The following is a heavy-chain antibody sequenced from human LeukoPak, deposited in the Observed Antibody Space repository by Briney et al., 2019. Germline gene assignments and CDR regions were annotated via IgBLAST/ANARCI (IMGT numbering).Heavy chain of an antibody. CDR3: TRYSRDVVARIPWFDP. Sequence: GGSLRLSCAASGFTFTSHEMNWVRQAPGKGLEWVSYINSDGSTTYYADSVKGRFTISRDNAKNSLYLQMNSLRAEDTAVYYCTRYSRDVVARIPWFDPWGQGTLVTVSS. CDR1: GFTFTSHE. J-gene: IGHJ5*02. CDR2: INSDGSTT. D-gene: IGHD5-12*01. V-gene: IGHV3-48*03.